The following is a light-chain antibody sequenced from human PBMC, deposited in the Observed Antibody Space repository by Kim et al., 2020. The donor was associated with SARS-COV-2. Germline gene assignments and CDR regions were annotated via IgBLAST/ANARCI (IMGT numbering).Light chain of an antibody. CDR3: QAWDSIVV. CDR2: QDN. J-gene: IGLJ2*01. CDR1: KLGDKY. Sequence: SYELTQPPSVSVSPGQTASIPCSGDKLGDKYAYWYQQKPGQSPVMVIYQDNKRPSGIPERFSGSNSGNTATLTISGTQALDEADYYCQAWDSIVVFGGGTQLTVL. V-gene: IGLV3-1*01.